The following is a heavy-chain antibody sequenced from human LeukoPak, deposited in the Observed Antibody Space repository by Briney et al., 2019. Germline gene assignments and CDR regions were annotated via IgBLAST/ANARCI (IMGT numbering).Heavy chain of an antibody. CDR2: ISAYNGNT. CDR1: GYTFTSYG. V-gene: IGHV1-18*01. Sequence: GASVKVSCKASGYTFTSYGISWVRQAPGQGLEWMGWISAYNGNTNYAQKLQGRVTMTTDTSTSTAYMELRSLRSDDTAVYYRASFNPPYDLGNYWGQGTLVPVSP. D-gene: IGHD3-22*01. J-gene: IGHJ4*02. CDR3: ASFNPPYDLGNY.